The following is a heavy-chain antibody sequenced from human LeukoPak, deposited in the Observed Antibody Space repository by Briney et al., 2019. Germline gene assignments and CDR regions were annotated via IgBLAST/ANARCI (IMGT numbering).Heavy chain of an antibody. CDR1: GFTFDDYG. Sequence: GGSLRLSCAASGFTFDDYGMSWVRQAPGKWLEWVSGLNWNGGSTGYADSVKGRFTISRDNAKNSLYLQMNSLRAEDTALYYCARSRFCSGGSCYSDYWGQGTLVTVSS. CDR2: LNWNGGST. D-gene: IGHD2-15*01. J-gene: IGHJ4*02. V-gene: IGHV3-20*04. CDR3: ARSRFCSGGSCYSDY.